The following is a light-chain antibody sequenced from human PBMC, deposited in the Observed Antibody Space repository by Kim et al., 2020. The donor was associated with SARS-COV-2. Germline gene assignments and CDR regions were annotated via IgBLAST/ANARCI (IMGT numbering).Light chain of an antibody. CDR1: SSDGGGYNY. CDR2: DVS. V-gene: IGLV2-11*01. CDR3: CSYAGSYTYV. Sequence: GQSVTISCPGTSSDGGGYNYVSWYQQHPGKAPKLMIYDVSKRPSGVPDRFSGSKSGNTASLTISGLQAEDEADYYCCSYAGSYTYVFGTGTKVTVL. J-gene: IGLJ1*01.